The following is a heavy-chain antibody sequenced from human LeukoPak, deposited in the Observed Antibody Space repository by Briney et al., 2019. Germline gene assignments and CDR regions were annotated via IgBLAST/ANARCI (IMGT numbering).Heavy chain of an antibody. CDR2: INTRSSNI. J-gene: IGHJ4*02. D-gene: IGHD2-21*02. CDR1: GFTFSSYW. V-gene: IGHV3-21*01. Sequence: GGSLRLSCAASGFTFSSYWMHWVRQAPGKGLEWVSSINTRSSNIYYADSMKGRFTVSRDNTKNSLYLQMNSLRAEDTAVYFCAKESGHCGADCLALNDYWGQGTLVTVSS. CDR3: AKESGHCGADCLALNDY.